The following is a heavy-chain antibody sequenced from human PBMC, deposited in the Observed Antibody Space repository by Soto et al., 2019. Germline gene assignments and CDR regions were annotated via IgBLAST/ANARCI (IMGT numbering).Heavy chain of an antibody. CDR2: IIPIFGTA. V-gene: IGHV1-69*13. CDR3: ARDRGVATTGGNWFDP. J-gene: IGHJ5*02. Sequence: SVKVSCTASGGTFSSYAISWVRQAPGQGLEWMGGIIPIFGTANYAQKFQGRVTITADESTSTAYMELSSLRSEDTAVYYCARDRGVATTGGNWFDPWGQGTLVTVSS. D-gene: IGHD4-4*01. CDR1: GGTFSSYA.